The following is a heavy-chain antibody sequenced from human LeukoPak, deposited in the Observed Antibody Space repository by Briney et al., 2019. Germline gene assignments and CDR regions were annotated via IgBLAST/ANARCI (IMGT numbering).Heavy chain of an antibody. J-gene: IGHJ5*02. CDR2: LPPGAHER. V-gene: IGHV5-51*01. CDR3: ARRTDSGWKWFDP. CDR1: GYRFTSYW. Sequence: GESLKISCKASGYRFTSYWIGWVRQMPGQGPEWPRVLPPGAHERRYSPSLEGQVTISADRSTSTAYMQWSSLKASDTAMYYCARRTDSGWKWFDPWGQGTLVTVSS. D-gene: IGHD6-25*01.